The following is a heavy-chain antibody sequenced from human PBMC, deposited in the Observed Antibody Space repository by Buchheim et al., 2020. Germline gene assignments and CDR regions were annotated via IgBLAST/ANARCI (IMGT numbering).Heavy chain of an antibody. Sequence: EVPLVESGGGLVQSGGSLRLSCAASGLAFSSHWMPWVRQAPGIGLVWLSRINYDGSSTNYADSVKGRFTISRDNAKNTLYLHMNSLRAEDTAVYYCASDHCYCDCYALGSDYWGQGIL. D-gene: IGHD2-21*02. V-gene: IGHV3-74*01. J-gene: IGHJ4*02. CDR1: GLAFSSHW. CDR2: INYDGSST. CDR3: ASDHCYCDCYALGSDY.